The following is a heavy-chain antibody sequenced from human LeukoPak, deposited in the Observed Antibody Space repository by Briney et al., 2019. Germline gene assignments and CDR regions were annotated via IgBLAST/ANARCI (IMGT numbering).Heavy chain of an antibody. D-gene: IGHD3-10*01. CDR2: IIPIFGTA. Sequence: GSSVKVSYKASGGTFSSYAISWVRQAPGQGLEWMGRIIPIFGTANYAQKFQGRVTITTDESTSTAYMELSSLRSEDTAVYYCARDPEHGSGNFDYWGQGTLVTVSS. V-gene: IGHV1-69*05. CDR3: ARDPEHGSGNFDY. CDR1: GGTFSSYA. J-gene: IGHJ4*02.